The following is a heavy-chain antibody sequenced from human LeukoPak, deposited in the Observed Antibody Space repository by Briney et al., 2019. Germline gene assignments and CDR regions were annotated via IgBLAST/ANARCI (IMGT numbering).Heavy chain of an antibody. CDR2: IYYSGST. CDR3: ASWNHGAFDI. V-gene: IGHV4-59*01. J-gene: IGHJ3*02. CDR1: GGSISSYY. D-gene: IGHD1-14*01. Sequence: SETLSLTCTVSGGSISSYYWSWIRQPPGKGLEWVGYIYYSGSTNYNPSLKSRVTISVDTSKNQFSLKLSSVTAADTAVYYCASWNHGAFDIWGQGTMVTVSS.